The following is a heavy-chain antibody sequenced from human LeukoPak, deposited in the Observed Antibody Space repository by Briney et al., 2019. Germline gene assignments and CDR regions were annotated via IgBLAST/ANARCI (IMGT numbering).Heavy chain of an antibody. D-gene: IGHD2-21*01. CDR3: ARGDGGDWTKYYFDY. CDR1: GFTFSDYY. J-gene: IGHJ4*02. Sequence: PGGSLGLSCAASGFTFSDYYMSWIRQAPGKGLEWVSYISSSGSTIYYADSVKGRFTISRDNSKNTLYLQVNSLRAEDTAVYYCARGDGGDWTKYYFDYWGQGTLVTVSS. CDR2: ISSSGSTI. V-gene: IGHV3-11*01.